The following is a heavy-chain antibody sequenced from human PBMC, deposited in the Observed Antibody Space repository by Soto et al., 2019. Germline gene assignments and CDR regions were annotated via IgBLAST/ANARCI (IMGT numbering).Heavy chain of an antibody. Sequence: QVQLVQSGAEVKKPGASMKVSCEASGYTFTDYHIHWVRQAPGQGLEWMGWINPNSGDTKYGKKAQGRVTMTRDTSISTAYMELSRLRFDDTAVYYCARGLDCSGNSCYTRVYYGMDVWGQGTTVTVSS. CDR2: INPNSGDT. V-gene: IGHV1-2*02. D-gene: IGHD2-2*02. CDR3: ARGLDCSGNSCYTRVYYGMDV. CDR1: GYTFTDYH. J-gene: IGHJ6*02.